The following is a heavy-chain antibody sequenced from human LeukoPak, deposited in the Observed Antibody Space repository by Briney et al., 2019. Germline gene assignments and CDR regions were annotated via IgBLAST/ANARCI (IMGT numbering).Heavy chain of an antibody. Sequence: ASVKVSCKASGYTFTNNYMHWVRQAPGQGLEWMGIINPSGDNTWYAQKFQGRVTLTRDMATSTDYMEVSSLGSEDTAVYYCARDNSLGDSAWWFDPWGQGTLVTVSS. CDR2: INPSGDNT. CDR1: GYTFTNNY. V-gene: IGHV1-46*01. CDR3: ARDNSLGDSAWWFDP. J-gene: IGHJ5*02. D-gene: IGHD5-12*01.